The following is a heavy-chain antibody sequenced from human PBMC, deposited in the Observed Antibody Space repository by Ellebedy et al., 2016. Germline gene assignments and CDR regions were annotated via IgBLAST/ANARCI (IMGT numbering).Heavy chain of an antibody. CDR2: ISYDGSNK. V-gene: IGHV3-30-3*01. Sequence: GGSLRLSXAASGFTFSSYAMHWVRQAPGKGLEWVAVISYDGSNKYYADSVKGRFTISRDNSKNTLYLQMNSLRAEDTAVYYCARADSRRGSGSYYFDYWGQGTLVTVSS. J-gene: IGHJ4*02. D-gene: IGHD3-10*01. CDR1: GFTFSSYA. CDR3: ARADSRRGSGSYYFDY.